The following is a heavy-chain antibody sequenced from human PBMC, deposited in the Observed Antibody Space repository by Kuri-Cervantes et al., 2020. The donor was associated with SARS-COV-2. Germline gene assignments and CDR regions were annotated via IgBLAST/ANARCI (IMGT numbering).Heavy chain of an antibody. V-gene: IGHV4-38-2*01. CDR3: ARGDGAYSSSSPFDY. Sequence: SQTLSLTCAVSGYSISSGYHWGWIRQPPGKGLEWIGSIYHSGSTYYNPSLKSRVTISVDTSKNQFSLKLSSVTAADTAVYYCARGDGAYSSSSPFDYWGQGTLVTVSS. CDR2: IYHSGST. J-gene: IGHJ4*02. D-gene: IGHD6-6*01. CDR1: GYSISSGYH.